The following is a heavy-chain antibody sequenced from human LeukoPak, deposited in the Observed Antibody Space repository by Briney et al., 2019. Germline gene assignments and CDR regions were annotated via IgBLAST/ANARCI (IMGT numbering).Heavy chain of an antibody. D-gene: IGHD6-19*01. CDR1: QFGISYDW. Sequence: SGGSLRLSCAASQFGISYDWMHWVRQAPGKGLEWVASIKEDGRDIHYLDSVKGRFSISRDNAKNSLYLEMNILRAEDTAVYYCVRGSGWFFGLWGQGSLVTVSS. V-gene: IGHV3-7*01. CDR2: IKEDGRDI. CDR3: VRGSGWFFGL. J-gene: IGHJ4*02.